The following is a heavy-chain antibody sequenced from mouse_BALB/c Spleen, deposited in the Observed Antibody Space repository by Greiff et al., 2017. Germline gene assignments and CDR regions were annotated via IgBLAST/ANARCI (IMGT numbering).Heavy chain of an antibody. CDR1: GFTFSSFG. D-gene: IGHD1-1*01. CDR3: ARRNYGSSYYFDY. Sequence: EVKVVESGGGLVQPGGSRKLSCAASGFTFSSFGMHWVRQAPEKGLEWVAYISSGSSTIYYADTVKGRFTISRDNPKNTLFLQMTSLRSEDTAMYYCARRNYGSSYYFDYWGQGTTLTVSS. CDR2: ISSGSSTI. J-gene: IGHJ2*01. V-gene: IGHV5-17*02.